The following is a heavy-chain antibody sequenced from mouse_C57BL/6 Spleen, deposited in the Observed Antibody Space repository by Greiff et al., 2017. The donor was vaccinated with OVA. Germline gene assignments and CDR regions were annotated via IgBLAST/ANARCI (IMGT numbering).Heavy chain of an antibody. V-gene: IGHV1-59*01. CDR2: IDPSDSYT. CDR1: GYTFTSYW. CDR3: ARDNSSWFAY. D-gene: IGHD1-3*01. Sequence: VQLQQPGAELVRPGTSVKLSCKASGYTFTSYWMHWVKQRPGQGLEWIGVIDPSDSYTNYNQKFKGKATLTVDTSSSTAYMQLSSLTSEDSAVYYCARDNSSWFAYWGQGTLVTVSA. J-gene: IGHJ3*01.